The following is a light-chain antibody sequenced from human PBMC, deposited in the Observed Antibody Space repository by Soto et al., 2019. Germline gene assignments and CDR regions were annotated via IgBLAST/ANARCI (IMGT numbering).Light chain of an antibody. J-gene: IGKJ4*01. Sequence: DIQMTQSPSSVSASVGDRVSISCRASQDIAHNLNWYQQKPGRAPKLLIFEKSTLLYGVPSRFSGSGSGTEFTLTISSLQPEDFATYFCQQYSAHPLPFGGGTKVDIK. V-gene: IGKV1-9*01. CDR1: QDIAHN. CDR2: EKS. CDR3: QQYSAHPLP.